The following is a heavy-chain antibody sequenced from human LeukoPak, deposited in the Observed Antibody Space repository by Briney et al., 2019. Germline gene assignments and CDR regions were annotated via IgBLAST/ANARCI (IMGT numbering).Heavy chain of an antibody. CDR2: ISGSGGST. Sequence: GGSLRLSCAASGFTFSSYAMSWVRQAPGKGLEWVSAISGSGGSTYYADSVKGRFTISRDNSKNTLYLQMNCLRAEDTAVYYCAKRGLRDYYFDYWGQGTLVTVSS. J-gene: IGHJ4*02. CDR1: GFTFSSYA. CDR3: AKRGLRDYYFDY. V-gene: IGHV3-23*01. D-gene: IGHD3/OR15-3a*01.